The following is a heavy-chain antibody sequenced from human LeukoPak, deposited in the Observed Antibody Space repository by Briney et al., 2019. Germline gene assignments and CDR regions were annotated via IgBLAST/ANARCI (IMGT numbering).Heavy chain of an antibody. CDR3: ARGSMIVVVITKRRPDYFDY. Sequence: SETLSLTCTVSGGSISSGGYYWSWIRQHPGKGLEWLGYIYYSGSTYYNPSLRSRVTISVDTSKNQFSLKLSSVTAADTAVYYCARGSMIVVVITKRRPDYFDYWGQGTLVTVSS. J-gene: IGHJ4*02. D-gene: IGHD3-22*01. CDR1: GGSISSGGYY. V-gene: IGHV4-31*03. CDR2: IYYSGST.